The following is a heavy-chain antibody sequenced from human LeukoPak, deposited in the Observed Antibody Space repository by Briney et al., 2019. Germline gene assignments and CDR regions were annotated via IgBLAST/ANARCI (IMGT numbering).Heavy chain of an antibody. CDR1: GFTLSSYA. D-gene: IGHD3-10*01. V-gene: IGHV3-23*01. Sequence: GGSLRLSCAASGFTLSSYAMTWVRQAPGKGLEWVSDIGDSGATTYYADSVKGRFTISRDNSKNTLYLQMSSLRAEDTAAYFCASFHYYGSGAYYLSYWGQGTLVTVSS. CDR2: IGDSGATT. J-gene: IGHJ4*02. CDR3: ASFHYYGSGAYYLSY.